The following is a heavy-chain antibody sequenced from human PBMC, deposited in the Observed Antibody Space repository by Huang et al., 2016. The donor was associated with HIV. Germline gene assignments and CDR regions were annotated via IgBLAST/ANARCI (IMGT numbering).Heavy chain of an antibody. Sequence: QVQLQESGPRLVKPSQTLSLTCTVSGGSISSGGYYWSWIRQPPGKGLEWIGYIYYSGSTDYNPSLKSRLTRSLDTSKNQFSLKLSSVTAADTAVYFCAREDSSAESAFDIWGQGTLVTVSS. CDR3: AREDSSAESAFDI. CDR1: GGSISSGGYY. D-gene: IGHD3-22*01. V-gene: IGHV4-30-4*01. J-gene: IGHJ3*02. CDR2: IYYSGST.